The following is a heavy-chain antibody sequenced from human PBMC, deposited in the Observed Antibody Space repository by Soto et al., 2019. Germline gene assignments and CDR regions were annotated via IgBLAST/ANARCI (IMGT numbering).Heavy chain of an antibody. Sequence: QVQLVQSGDEVKKPGASVKVSCKASGYTFTSYGISWVRQAPGQGLEWMGWISAYNGNTNYAQKLQGRVTMTTDTSTSTASMELRSLRSDDTAVYYCARADDSSGYRGYFDYWGQGTLVTVSS. CDR2: ISAYNGNT. D-gene: IGHD3-22*01. CDR1: GYTFTSYG. V-gene: IGHV1-18*01. J-gene: IGHJ4*02. CDR3: ARADDSSGYRGYFDY.